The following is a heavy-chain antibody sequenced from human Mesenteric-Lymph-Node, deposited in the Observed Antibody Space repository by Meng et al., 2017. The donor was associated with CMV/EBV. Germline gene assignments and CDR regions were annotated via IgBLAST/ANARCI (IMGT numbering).Heavy chain of an antibody. Sequence: GGSLRLSCAASEFTFSYYGMHWVRQAPGKGLEWVAVISYDGSNKYYADSVKGRFTISRDNSKNTLYLQMNSLRAEDTAVYYCARDAGTGYSSGWYLGMYYYYYGMDVWGQGTTVTVSS. J-gene: IGHJ6*02. CDR2: ISYDGSNK. V-gene: IGHV3-30*19. D-gene: IGHD6-19*01. CDR3: ARDAGTGYSSGWYLGMYYYYYGMDV. CDR1: EFTFSYYG.